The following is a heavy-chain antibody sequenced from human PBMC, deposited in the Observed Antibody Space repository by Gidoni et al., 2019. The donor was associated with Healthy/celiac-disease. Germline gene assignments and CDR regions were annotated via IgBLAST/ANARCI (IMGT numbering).Heavy chain of an antibody. D-gene: IGHD6-19*01. Sequence: QLQLQESGPGLVKPSETLSLTCTVSGGSISSSSYYWVWIRQPPGKGLEWIGSIYYSGSTYYNPSLKSRVTISVDTSKNQFSLKLSSVTAADTAVYYCARGIAVAGHEYFQHWGQGTLVTVSS. CDR2: IYYSGST. CDR1: GGSISSSSYY. CDR3: ARGIAVAGHEYFQH. J-gene: IGHJ1*01. V-gene: IGHV4-39*01.